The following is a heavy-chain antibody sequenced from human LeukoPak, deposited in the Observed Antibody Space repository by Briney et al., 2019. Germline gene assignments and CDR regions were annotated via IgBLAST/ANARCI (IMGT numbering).Heavy chain of an antibody. V-gene: IGHV3-43D*03. CDR1: GFTFDDYA. Sequence: GGSLRLSCAASGFTFDDYAMHWVRQAPGKGLEWVSLISWDGGSTYYADSVKGRFTISRDNSKNSLYLQMNSLRAEDTALYYCARAMVRGVDNYGMDVWGQGTTVTVSS. J-gene: IGHJ6*02. CDR2: ISWDGGST. CDR3: ARAMVRGVDNYGMDV. D-gene: IGHD3-10*01.